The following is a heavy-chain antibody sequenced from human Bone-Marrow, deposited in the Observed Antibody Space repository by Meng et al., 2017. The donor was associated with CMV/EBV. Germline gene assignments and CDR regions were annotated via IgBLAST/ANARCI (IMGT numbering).Heavy chain of an antibody. CDR1: GFIVSTHY. V-gene: IGHV3-53*01. J-gene: IGHJ6*02. CDR3: ARDLSIGFGTDV. CDR2: IYSGGTT. Sequence: GESLKISCVGSGFIVSTHYMNWVRQAPGKGLEWVSVIYSGGTTYYADSVKGRFTVSRDNSKNTVYLQMNSLRAEDTAVYYCARDLSIGFGTDVWGQGTTVTVSS. D-gene: IGHD3-10*01.